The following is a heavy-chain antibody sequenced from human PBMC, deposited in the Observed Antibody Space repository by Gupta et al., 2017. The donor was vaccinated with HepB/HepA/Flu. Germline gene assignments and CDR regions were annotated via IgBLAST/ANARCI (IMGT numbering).Heavy chain of an antibody. V-gene: IGHV3-33*01. D-gene: IGHD2-15*01. CDR2: IWNDGSKK. CDR3: ARTYCTGPSCYGPMDY. J-gene: IGHJ4*02. Sequence: QVQLVESGGGVVQPGRSLRLTCPASGSTFTIDAIHWVRQAPGKGLEWVAVIWNDGSKKLYADSVRGRFTISRDNYRNTVYLQVNSLRDDDTAVYFCARTYCTGPSCYGPMDYWGQGTLVTVSS. CDR1: GSTFTIDA.